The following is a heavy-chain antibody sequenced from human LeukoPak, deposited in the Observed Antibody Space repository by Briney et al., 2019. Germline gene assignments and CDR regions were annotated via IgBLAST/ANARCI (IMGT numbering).Heavy chain of an antibody. CDR1: GFTFGNFE. Sequence: GGSLGLSCAASGFTFGNFEMTWVRQAPGKGLEWVSYINKLGSTIYYADSVKGRFTMSRDNAKNSLYLQMSSLRAEDTAVYYCARDPRYPHYYYMDVWGNGTTVTVSS. CDR2: INKLGSTI. J-gene: IGHJ6*03. D-gene: IGHD2-2*01. V-gene: IGHV3-48*03. CDR3: ARDPRYPHYYYMDV.